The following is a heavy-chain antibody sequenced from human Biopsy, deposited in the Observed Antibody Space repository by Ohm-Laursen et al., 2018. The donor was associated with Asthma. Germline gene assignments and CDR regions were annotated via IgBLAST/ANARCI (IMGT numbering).Heavy chain of an antibody. Sequence: ASVKVSCKASGYTFINYAIHWVRQAPGHSLEWMGWINAANGNTKYSQKFQGRLTVSRDTSASTAYTDLRSLRSEDTAMYYCARTYYDFLTGQVNDAFALWGQGTMVTVSS. D-gene: IGHD3-9*01. CDR2: INAANGNT. CDR3: ARTYYDFLTGQVNDAFAL. V-gene: IGHV1-3*01. J-gene: IGHJ3*01. CDR1: GYTFINYA.